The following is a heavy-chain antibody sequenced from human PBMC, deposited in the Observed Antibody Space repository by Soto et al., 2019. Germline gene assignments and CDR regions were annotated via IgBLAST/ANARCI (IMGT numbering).Heavy chain of an antibody. CDR2: ISGSGGST. CDR3: AKDALNYYDSSGYYFDY. CDR1: GFTFSSYA. Sequence: GGSLRLSCAASGFTFSSYAMSWVRQAPGKGLGWVSAISGSGGSTYYADSVKGRFTISRDNSKNTLYLQMNSLRAEDTAVYYCAKDALNYYDSSGYYFDYWGQGTLVTVSS. J-gene: IGHJ4*02. V-gene: IGHV3-23*01. D-gene: IGHD3-22*01.